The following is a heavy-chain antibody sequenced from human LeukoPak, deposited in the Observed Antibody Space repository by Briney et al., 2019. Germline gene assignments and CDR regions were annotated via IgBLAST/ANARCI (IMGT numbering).Heavy chain of an antibody. V-gene: IGHV1-18*01. D-gene: IGHD3-10*01. CDR1: GYTFTSYG. J-gene: IGHJ6*03. CDR2: IRDYNGNT. CDR3: ARGAYYGSGTIGNYYYYYMDV. Sequence: TSVKVSRKASGYTFTSYGFSWVRQAPAQGHEWMGLIRDYNGNTNYAQKLQGRVTITTDTSTSTAYMELRSLRSDDTAVYYCARGAYYGSGTIGNYYYYYMDVWGKGTTVTIPS.